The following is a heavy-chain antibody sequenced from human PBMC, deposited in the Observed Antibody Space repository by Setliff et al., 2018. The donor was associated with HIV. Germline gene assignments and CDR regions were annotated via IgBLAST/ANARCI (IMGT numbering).Heavy chain of an antibody. D-gene: IGHD3-16*02. V-gene: IGHV4-31*02. J-gene: IGHJ6*03. CDR3: ATSRGGSYRPVGGYYYYMDV. CDR1: GGSISSGAYY. Sequence: SETLSLTCTVSGGSISSGAYYWGWIRQHPGKGLEWIGYIYYSGTTHYNPSLRSRVTISVDTSKNQFSLRLSSVTAADTAVYFCATSRGGSYRPVGGYYYYMDVWGKGTTVTVSS. CDR2: IYYSGTT.